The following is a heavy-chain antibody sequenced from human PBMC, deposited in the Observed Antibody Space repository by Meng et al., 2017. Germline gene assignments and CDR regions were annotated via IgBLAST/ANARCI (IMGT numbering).Heavy chain of an antibody. J-gene: IGHJ4*02. CDR3: ARVWYYYDSSGYYYPVDYFDY. Sequence: GESLKISCAASGFTSSSYWMHWVRQAPGKGLVWVSRINSDGSSTSYADSVKGRFTISRDNAKNTLYLQMNSLRAEDTAVYYCARVWYYYDSSGYYYPVDYFDYWGQGTLVTVSS. D-gene: IGHD3-22*01. CDR1: GFTSSSYW. V-gene: IGHV3-74*01. CDR2: INSDGSST.